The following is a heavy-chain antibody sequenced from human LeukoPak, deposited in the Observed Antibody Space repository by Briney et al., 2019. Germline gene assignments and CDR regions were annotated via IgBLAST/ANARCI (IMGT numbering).Heavy chain of an antibody. D-gene: IGHD3-10*01. V-gene: IGHV3-49*04. J-gene: IGHJ4*02. Sequence: GGSLRLSCTASGFTFGDYAMSWVRQAPGKGLEWIGFIRTKAYGGTTEYAASVKGRFTISRDDPKSIAYLQMNSLKTEDTAVYYCTRGGPGDYWGQGTLVTVSS. CDR2: IRTKAYGGTT. CDR3: TRGGPGDY. CDR1: GFTFGDYA.